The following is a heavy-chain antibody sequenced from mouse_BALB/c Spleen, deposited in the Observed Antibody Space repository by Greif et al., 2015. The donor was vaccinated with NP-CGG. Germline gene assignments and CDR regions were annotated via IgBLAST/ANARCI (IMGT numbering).Heavy chain of an antibody. Sequence: EVQVVESGRGLVKPGGSLKLSCAASGFAFSSYDMSWVRQTPEKRLEWVAYISSGGSTYYPDTVKGRFTISRDNAKNTLYLQMSSLKSEDTAMYHCARYGYWFAYWGQGTLVTVSA. CDR1: GFAFSSYD. CDR2: ISSGGST. J-gene: IGHJ3*01. V-gene: IGHV5-12-1*01. CDR3: ARYGYWFAY. D-gene: IGHD2-2*01.